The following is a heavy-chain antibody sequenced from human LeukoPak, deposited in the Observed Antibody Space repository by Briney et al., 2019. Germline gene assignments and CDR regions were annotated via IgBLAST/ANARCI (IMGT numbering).Heavy chain of an antibody. CDR1: GGSISSGDYY. J-gene: IGHJ4*02. Sequence: SQTLSLTCTVSGGSISSGDYYWSWIRQPPGKGLEWIGYIYYSGSTYYNPSLKSRVTISVDTSKNQFSLKLSSVTAADTAVYYCARTVVTPHLFDYWGQGTLVTVSS. V-gene: IGHV4-30-4*01. CDR3: ARTVVTPHLFDY. CDR2: IYYSGST. D-gene: IGHD4-23*01.